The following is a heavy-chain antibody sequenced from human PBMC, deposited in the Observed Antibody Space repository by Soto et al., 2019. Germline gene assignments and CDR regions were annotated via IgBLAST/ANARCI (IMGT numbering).Heavy chain of an antibody. D-gene: IGHD4-17*01. CDR3: VRTTVTTGRVYFDY. CDR2: IYYSGST. V-gene: IGHV4-59*12. CDR1: GGTPKLYC. Sequence: SEALFLPWTGSGGTPKLYCRNLIRQPPGKGLEWIGYIYYSGSTNYNPSLEIRVTMSVDTSKNQFSLRLASVTAADTALYYCVRTTVTTGRVYFDYWGQGILVTV. J-gene: IGHJ4*02.